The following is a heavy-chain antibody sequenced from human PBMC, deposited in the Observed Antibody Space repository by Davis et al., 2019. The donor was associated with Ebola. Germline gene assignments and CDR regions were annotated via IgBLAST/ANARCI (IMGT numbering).Heavy chain of an antibody. D-gene: IGHD2-15*01. V-gene: IGHV3-30*04. CDR3: AIPDCSGANCYSVYIKN. J-gene: IGHJ4*02. Sequence: GESLKISCAASGFTFSRYAMHWVRQAPDKGLEWVAVIWYDGSRKYYGDSVKGRFTISRDNSNNLLYLQINSLRAEDTAVYYCAIPDCSGANCYSVYIKNWGQGTLVTVSS. CDR1: GFTFSRYA. CDR2: IWYDGSRK.